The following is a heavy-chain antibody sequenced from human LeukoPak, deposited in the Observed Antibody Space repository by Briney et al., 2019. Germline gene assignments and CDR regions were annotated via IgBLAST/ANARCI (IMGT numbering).Heavy chain of an antibody. CDR3: VIAAAGGWFDP. V-gene: IGHV4-59*08. CDR2: IYYSGST. Sequence: PSETLSLTCTVSGGSISSYYWSWIRQPPGKGLEWIGYIYYSGSTNYNPSLKSRVTISVDTSRNQFSLKLSSVTAADTAVYYCVIAAAGGWFDPWGQGTLVTVSS. CDR1: GGSISSYY. D-gene: IGHD6-13*01. J-gene: IGHJ5*02.